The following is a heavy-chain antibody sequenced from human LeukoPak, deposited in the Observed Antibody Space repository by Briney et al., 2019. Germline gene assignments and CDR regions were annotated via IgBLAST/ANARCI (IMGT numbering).Heavy chain of an antibody. Sequence: GGSLRLSCAASVFTFSSYAMSWVRQPPGKGLEWASAISGSGGSTYYADSVKGRFTISRDNSKNMLYLKMNSLRAEDTSVYYCAKGAQEDIVVVVAANHAFDIWGQGTMVTVSS. CDR3: AKGAQEDIVVVVAANHAFDI. D-gene: IGHD2-15*01. CDR2: ISGSGGST. V-gene: IGHV3-23*01. J-gene: IGHJ3*02. CDR1: VFTFSSYA.